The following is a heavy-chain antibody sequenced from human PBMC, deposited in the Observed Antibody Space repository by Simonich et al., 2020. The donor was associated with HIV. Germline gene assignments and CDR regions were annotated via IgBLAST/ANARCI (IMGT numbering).Heavy chain of an antibody. Sequence: QVQLQQWGAGLLKPSETLSLTCAVYGGSFSGYYWSWIRQPPGKGLVWIGEINHSETTNYNPSLKSRGTISVDTSKNQFSLKLSSVTAADTAVYYCARLTAGGLGEYFQHWGQGTLVTVSS. J-gene: IGHJ1*01. CDR3: ARLTAGGLGEYFQH. D-gene: IGHD6-13*01. V-gene: IGHV4-34*01. CDR2: INHSETT. CDR1: GGSFSGYY.